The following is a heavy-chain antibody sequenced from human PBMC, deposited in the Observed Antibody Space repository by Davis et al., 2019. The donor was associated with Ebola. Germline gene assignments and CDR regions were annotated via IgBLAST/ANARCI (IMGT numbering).Heavy chain of an antibody. CDR1: GYTFTRYW. V-gene: IGHV5-51*01. CDR2: IYPGDSDA. Sequence: GESLKISCKASGYTFTRYWIGWVRQASGKVLEWVAIIYPGDSDARYSPSFQGHVTISADKSVNTAYLQWSSLRPSDTGMYYCARHYNWFDPWGQGTLVTVSS. CDR3: ARHYNWFDP. J-gene: IGHJ5*02.